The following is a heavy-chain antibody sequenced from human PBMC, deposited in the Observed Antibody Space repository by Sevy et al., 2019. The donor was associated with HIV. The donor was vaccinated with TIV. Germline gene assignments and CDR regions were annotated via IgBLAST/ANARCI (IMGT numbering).Heavy chain of an antibody. CDR2: ISGSDGTI. V-gene: IGHV3-11*01. J-gene: IGHJ6*02. CDR3: ARDDVKDGDLGDYYYFAMDV. D-gene: IGHD4-17*01. Sequence: GGSLRLSCAASGFTFSDYYMSWIRQAPGKGLEWISYISGSDGTIFYADSVKGRFTISRDNSKNSLYLQMSILRAEETAVYYCARDDVKDGDLGDYYYFAMDVWGQGTTVTVSS. CDR1: GFTFSDYY.